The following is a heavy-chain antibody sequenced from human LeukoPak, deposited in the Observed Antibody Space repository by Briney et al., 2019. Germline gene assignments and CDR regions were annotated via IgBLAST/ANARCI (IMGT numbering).Heavy chain of an antibody. CDR3: ARGSIAARPRWFDP. Sequence: SETLSLTCAVYGGSFSGYYWSWIRQPPGKGLEWIGEINHSGSTNYNPSLKSRVTISVDTSKNQFSLKLSSVTAADTAVYYCARGSIAARPRWFDPWGQGTLATVSS. CDR2: INHSGST. J-gene: IGHJ5*02. CDR1: GGSFSGYY. V-gene: IGHV4-34*01. D-gene: IGHD6-6*01.